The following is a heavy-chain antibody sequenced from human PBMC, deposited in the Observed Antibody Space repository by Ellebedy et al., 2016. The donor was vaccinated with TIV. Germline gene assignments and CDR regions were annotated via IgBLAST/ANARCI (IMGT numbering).Heavy chain of an antibody. CDR1: GFTFDSYA. D-gene: IGHD6-19*01. CDR2: ITGGGSNT. V-gene: IGHV3-23*01. CDR3: AKTRYGSGWYYFAY. J-gene: IGHJ4*02. Sequence: GGSLRLSXAASGFTFDSYAMNWVRQAPGKGLEWVSGITGGGSNTYYADSVRGRFTISRDNSRNSLFLQMNSLGVEDTAVYYCAKTRYGSGWYYFAYWGQGALVTVSS.